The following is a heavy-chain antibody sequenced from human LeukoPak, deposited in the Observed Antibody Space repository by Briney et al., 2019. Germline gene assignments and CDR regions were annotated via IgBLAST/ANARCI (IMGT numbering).Heavy chain of an antibody. J-gene: IGHJ4*02. CDR2: INADGSTI. D-gene: IGHD2/OR15-2a*01. V-gene: IGHV3-74*01. CDR1: GFTFSSPW. Sequence: PGGSLRLSCSASGFTFSSPWMHWVRQAPGKGLVWVSRINADGSTINYADSVEGRFTISRDNAKNTLYLQMNSLRAEDTAVYFCARGFLRRGSPVDFWGQGTPVTVTP. CDR3: ARGFLRRGSPVDF.